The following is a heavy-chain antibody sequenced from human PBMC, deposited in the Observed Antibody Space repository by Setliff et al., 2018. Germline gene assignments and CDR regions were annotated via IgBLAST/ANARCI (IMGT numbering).Heavy chain of an antibody. Sequence: SETLSLTCTVSGDSISSRRSYWGWFRQPAGRGLEWIGQIYTSWSTNYNPSLKSRVTISLDTSKNQFSLSLTSVTAEDTAVYYCARMSGFQYIDVWDKGTKVTVSS. CDR3: ARMSGFQYIDV. V-gene: IGHV4-61*09. CDR2: IYTSWST. J-gene: IGHJ6*03. CDR1: GDSISSRRSY. D-gene: IGHD3-3*01.